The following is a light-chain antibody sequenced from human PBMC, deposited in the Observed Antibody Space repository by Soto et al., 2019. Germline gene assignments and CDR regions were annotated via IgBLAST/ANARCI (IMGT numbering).Light chain of an antibody. Sequence: QSVLTQPRSVSGSPGQSVTISCTGTSSDVGGYNYVSWYQQHPGKAPKLMFYDVSERPSWVPDRFSGSKSGNTASLTISGLQAEDEADYYCCSYAGSYTWVFGGGTKLTVL. CDR3: CSYAGSYTWV. J-gene: IGLJ3*02. V-gene: IGLV2-11*01. CDR2: DVS. CDR1: SSDVGGYNY.